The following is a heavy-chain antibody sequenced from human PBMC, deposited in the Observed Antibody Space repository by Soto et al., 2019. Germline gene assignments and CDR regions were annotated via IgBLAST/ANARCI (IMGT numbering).Heavy chain of an antibody. CDR2: VSGDGGDT. D-gene: IGHD2-2*01. CDR3: ARRSTSCCQNFDC. V-gene: IGHV3-23*01. J-gene: IGHJ4*02. Sequence: EVQLLESEGGLVQPGGSLRLSCAASGFTFSSYAMNWVRQAPGKGLEWVSAVSGDGGDTYYADSVKGRFTISRDNSKITLFLQMNGLRVEDTAVYYCARRSTSCCQNFDCWGQGTLVTVSS. CDR1: GFTFSSYA.